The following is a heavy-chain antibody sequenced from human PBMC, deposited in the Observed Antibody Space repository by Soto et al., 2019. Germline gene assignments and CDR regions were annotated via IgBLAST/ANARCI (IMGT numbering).Heavy chain of an antibody. Sequence: PGGSLRLSCAASGFTFSSYAMSWVRQAPGKGLEWVAVISYDGSNKYYADSVKGRFTISRDNSKNTLYLQMNSLRAEDTAVYYCARDPGDFWSGYGYNWFDPWGQGTLVTVSS. CDR3: ARDPGDFWSGYGYNWFDP. J-gene: IGHJ5*02. D-gene: IGHD3-3*01. V-gene: IGHV3-30-3*01. CDR1: GFTFSSYA. CDR2: ISYDGSNK.